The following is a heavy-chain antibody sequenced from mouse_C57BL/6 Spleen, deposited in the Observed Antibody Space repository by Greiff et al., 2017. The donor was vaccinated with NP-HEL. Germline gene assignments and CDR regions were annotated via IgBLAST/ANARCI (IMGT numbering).Heavy chain of an antibody. CDR1: GYAFSSYW. Sequence: VQLQQSGAELVKPGASVKISCKASGYAFSSYWMNWVKQRPGKGLEWIGQIYPGDGDTNYNGKFKGKATLTADKSSSTGYMQLSSLTSEDSAVYVGASPYYGSSPFAYWGQGTLVTVSA. D-gene: IGHD1-1*01. J-gene: IGHJ3*01. CDR3: ASPYYGSSPFAY. CDR2: IYPGDGDT. V-gene: IGHV1-80*01.